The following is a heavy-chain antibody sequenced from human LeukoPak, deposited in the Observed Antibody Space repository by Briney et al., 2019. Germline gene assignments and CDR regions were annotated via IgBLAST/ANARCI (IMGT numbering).Heavy chain of an antibody. D-gene: IGHD1-1*01. CDR1: GGSISSGSYY. J-gene: IGHJ5*02. Sequence: PSQTLSLTCTVSGGSISSGSYYWSWIRQPAGKGLEWIGRIYTSGSTNYNPSLKSRVTISVETSKNQFSLKLSSVTAADTAVYYCARVSYNWNDAFNWFDPWGQGTLVTVSS. V-gene: IGHV4-61*02. CDR3: ARVSYNWNDAFNWFDP. CDR2: IYTSGST.